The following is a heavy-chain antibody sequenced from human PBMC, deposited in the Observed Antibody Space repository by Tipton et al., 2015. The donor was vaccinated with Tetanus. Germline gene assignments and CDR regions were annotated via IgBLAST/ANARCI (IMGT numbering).Heavy chain of an antibody. D-gene: IGHD3-22*01. J-gene: IGHJ1*01. CDR2: ISSRGST. Sequence: LRLSCTVSGGSVSSGAYCWSWIRQHPGKGLESIGCISSRGSTYYNPSLTSRVSISVDTSKNQFSLKLTSVTAADTAIYYCARGRDYDTRGSEYFHLWGQGTQVTVSS. CDR3: ARGRDYDTRGSEYFHL. CDR1: GGSVSSGAYC. V-gene: IGHV4-31*02.